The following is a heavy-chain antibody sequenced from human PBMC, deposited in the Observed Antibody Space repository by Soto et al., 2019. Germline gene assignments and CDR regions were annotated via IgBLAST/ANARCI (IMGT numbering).Heavy chain of an antibody. CDR1: VGSISSSSYY. Sequence: QLQLQESGPGLVKPSETLSLTCTVSVGSISSSSYYWGWIRQPPGKGLEWIGSIYYSGSTYYNRSRKSRGTIAVDTSKNQSALKRSAVTAADTAGYDGASIAAPGDWFDPWGQGTLVTVSS. CDR2: IYYSGST. D-gene: IGHD6-6*01. V-gene: IGHV4-39*01. J-gene: IGHJ5*02. CDR3: ASIAAPGDWFDP.